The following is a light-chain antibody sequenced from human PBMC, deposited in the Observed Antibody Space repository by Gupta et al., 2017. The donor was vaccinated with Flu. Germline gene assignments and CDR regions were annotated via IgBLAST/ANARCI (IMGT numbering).Light chain of an antibody. CDR2: GAS. CDR3: QQYGSSPLT. Sequence: EFVLTQSPGTLSLSPGERATLSCRASQSVSNSYLVWYQQKPGQAPRPLIYGASSRATGLPDRFSGSGSGTDFTLTISRLEAEDVAVDYCQQYGSSPLTFGGGTKVEIK. CDR1: QSVSNSY. J-gene: IGKJ4*01. V-gene: IGKV3-20*01.